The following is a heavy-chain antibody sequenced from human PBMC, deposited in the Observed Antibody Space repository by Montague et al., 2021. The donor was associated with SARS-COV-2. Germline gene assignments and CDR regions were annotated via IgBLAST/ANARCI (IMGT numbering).Heavy chain of an antibody. CDR1: GGSFSGYY. CDR3: ARVRDYGSGTSLGMDV. Sequence: SETLSLTCAVYGGSFSGYYWSWIRQPPEKGLEWIGEINQSGRTNNSPSLKSRVTISVDTSKNQFSLKLSSVTAADTAVYYCARVRDYGSGTSLGMDVWGQGTSVTVSS. CDR2: INQSGRT. J-gene: IGHJ6*02. D-gene: IGHD3-10*01. V-gene: IGHV4-34*01.